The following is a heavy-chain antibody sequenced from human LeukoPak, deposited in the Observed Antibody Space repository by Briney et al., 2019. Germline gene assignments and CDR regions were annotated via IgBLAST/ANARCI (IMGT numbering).Heavy chain of an antibody. CDR3: ARDPAAGRGVHNWFDP. Sequence: PSETLSLTCAVYGGSFSGYYWSWIRQPPGKGLEWIGEINHSGSTNYNPSLKSRVTISVDTSKNQFSLKLSSVTAADTAVYYCARDPAAGRGVHNWFDPWGQGTLVTVSS. CDR2: INHSGST. CDR1: GGSFSGYY. D-gene: IGHD6-13*01. V-gene: IGHV4-34*01. J-gene: IGHJ5*02.